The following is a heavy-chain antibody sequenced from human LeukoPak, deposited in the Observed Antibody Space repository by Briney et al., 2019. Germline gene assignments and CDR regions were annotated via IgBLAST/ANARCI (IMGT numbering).Heavy chain of an antibody. V-gene: IGHV4-38-2*01. Sequence: PSETLSLTCAVSGYSISSGYYWGWIRQPPGEGLEWIGSTYHGGSTYYNPSLKSRVTMSVDTSKNQFSLKLSSVTAADTAVYYCARAYCTTTSCYGGYFDYWGQGTLITVSS. CDR3: ARAYCTTTSCYGGYFDY. CDR2: TYHGGST. CDR1: GYSISSGYY. J-gene: IGHJ4*02. D-gene: IGHD2-2*01.